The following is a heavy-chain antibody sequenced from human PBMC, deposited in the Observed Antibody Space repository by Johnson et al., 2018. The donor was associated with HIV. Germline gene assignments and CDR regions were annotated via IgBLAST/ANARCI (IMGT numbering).Heavy chain of an antibody. CDR2: IYSGGRT. V-gene: IGHV3-66*02. CDR1: GFSFRSYW. Sequence: VQLVESGGGVVQPGRSLRLSCAASGFSFRSYWMSWVRQAPGKGLEWVSVIYSGGRTYYADSVKGRCTISRDNSKNTLYLQMNSLRAEDTAVYYCAREREGAFDIWGQGTMVTVSS. J-gene: IGHJ3*02. CDR3: AREREGAFDI.